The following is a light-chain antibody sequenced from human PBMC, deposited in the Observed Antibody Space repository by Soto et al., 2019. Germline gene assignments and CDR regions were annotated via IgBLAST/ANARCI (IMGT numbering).Light chain of an antibody. V-gene: IGLV2-23*01. J-gene: IGLJ3*02. CDR3: GAYAGRSTVV. Sequence: QSALTQPASVSGSPGQSITISCAGSSSDVGTYNHVSWYQQHAGRAPNLLIYEGSNRPSGVSDRFSGSKSGNTASLTISGLQAEDEALYFCGAYAGRSTVVCGGGTKLTVL. CDR2: EGS. CDR1: SSDVGTYNH.